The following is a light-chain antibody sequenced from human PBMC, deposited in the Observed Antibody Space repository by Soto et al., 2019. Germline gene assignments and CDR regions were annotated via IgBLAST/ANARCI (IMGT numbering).Light chain of an antibody. J-gene: IGLJ1*01. Sequence: QSALTQPASVSGSPGQSITISCTGTSSDVGGYNYVSWYQQHPGKAPKLMIYDVSNRPSGVPNRFSGSKSGNTASLTISGLQAEDEAYYYCSSYTSSSTLVFGSGTKLTVL. CDR2: DVS. CDR3: SSYTSSSTLV. CDR1: SSDVGGYNY. V-gene: IGLV2-14*03.